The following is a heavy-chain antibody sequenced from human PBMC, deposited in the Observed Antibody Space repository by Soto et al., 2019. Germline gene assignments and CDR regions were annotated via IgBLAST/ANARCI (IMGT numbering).Heavy chain of an antibody. J-gene: IGHJ4*02. V-gene: IGHV4-59*01. CDR1: GASITSYY. D-gene: IGHD2-2*01. CDR2: IYYTGDT. CDR3: ARYARIPDY. Sequence: QVQLQESDPGLVKPSETLSLTCTVSGASITSYYWSWIRQPPGQGLESLGYIYYTGDTNSNPSLKGRLTTSIDTSKNQFSLKLSSVTAADTAIYYCARYARIPDYWGQGTLVTVSS.